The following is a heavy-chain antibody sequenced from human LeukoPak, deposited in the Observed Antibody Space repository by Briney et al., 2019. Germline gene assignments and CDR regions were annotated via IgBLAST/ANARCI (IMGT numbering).Heavy chain of an antibody. CDR1: GGSISSSSYY. J-gene: IGHJ4*02. V-gene: IGHV4-39*01. Sequence: SETLSLTCTVSGGSISSSSYYWGWIRQPPGKGLEWIGSIYYSGSTYYNPSLKSRVTISVDTSKNQFSLKLSSVTAADTAVYYCASPGYYYDSSGYPNDYWGQGTLVTASS. CDR2: IYYSGST. CDR3: ASPGYYYDSSGYPNDY. D-gene: IGHD3-22*01.